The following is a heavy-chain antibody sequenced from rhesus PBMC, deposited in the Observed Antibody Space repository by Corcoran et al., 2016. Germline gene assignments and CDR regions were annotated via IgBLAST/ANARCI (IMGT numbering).Heavy chain of an antibody. J-gene: IGHJ4*01. Sequence: EVQLVESGGGLVQPGGSLRLSCAASGFTFSNYWMSWVRPAPGKGLDWVGRLKTKADGGTAAYADSVKSRFTISRDDSKNTLYLQMNSLKTEDTAVYYCTTGRYDYWGQGVLVTVSS. V-gene: IGHV3-16*02. CDR3: TTGRYDY. CDR2: LKTKADGGTA. D-gene: IGHD4-29*01. CDR1: GFTFSNYW.